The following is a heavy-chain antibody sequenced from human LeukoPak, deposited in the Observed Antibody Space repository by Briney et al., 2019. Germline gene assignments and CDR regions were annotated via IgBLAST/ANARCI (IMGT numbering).Heavy chain of an antibody. CDR2: INHSGST. V-gene: IGHV4-34*01. CDR1: GGSFSGYY. J-gene: IGHJ4*02. D-gene: IGHD2-2*01. CDR3: ARGRGSISCLDY. Sequence: PSETLSLTCAVYGGSFSGYYWSWIRQPPGKGLEWIGEINHSGSTNYNPSLKSRVTISVDTSKNQFSLKLSSVTAADTAVYYCARGRGSISCLDYWGQGTLVTVSS.